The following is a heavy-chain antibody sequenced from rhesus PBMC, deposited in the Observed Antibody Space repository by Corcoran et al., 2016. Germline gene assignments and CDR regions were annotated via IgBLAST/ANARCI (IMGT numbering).Heavy chain of an antibody. D-gene: IGHD5-42*01. V-gene: IGHV4-173*01. Sequence: QLQLQESGPGLVKPSETLSLTCAVSGGSISSDYWSWIRQPPGKGLGWMGRIPGRGANTDYNPPLKSRVTISNAPSKNQFSLRLRSVTAADTAVYYCARTTELGIPFDYWGQGVQVTVSS. J-gene: IGHJ4*01. CDR2: IPGRGANT. CDR3: ARTTELGIPFDY. CDR1: GGSISSDY.